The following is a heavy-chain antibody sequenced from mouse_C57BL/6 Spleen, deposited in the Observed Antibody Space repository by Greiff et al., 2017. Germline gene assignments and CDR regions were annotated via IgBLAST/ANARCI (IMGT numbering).Heavy chain of an antibody. Sequence: VQRVESGAELARPGASVKLSCKASGYTFTSYGISWVKQRTGQGLEWIGEIYPRSGNTYYNEKFKGKATLTADKSSSTAYMELRSLTSEDSAVYFCAGGDNYFDVWGTGTTVTVSS. CDR1: GYTFTSYG. CDR2: IYPRSGNT. CDR3: AGGDNYFDV. J-gene: IGHJ1*03. D-gene: IGHD3-3*01. V-gene: IGHV1-81*01.